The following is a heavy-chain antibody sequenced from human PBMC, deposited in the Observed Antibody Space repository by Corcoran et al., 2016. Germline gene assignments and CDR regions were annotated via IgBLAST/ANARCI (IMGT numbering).Heavy chain of an antibody. Sequence: QLQLQESGPGLVKPSETLSLTCTVSGDSTSSGSYYWGWIRQPPGGGLAWIGAMSYAGSTFYNLSLKSRVTISIDTSKNQVSLTLTSVTAADTAVYYCERSVDGTGPNYWGQGTLVIVSS. D-gene: IGHD6-19*01. J-gene: IGHJ4*02. CDR1: GDSTSSGSYY. CDR2: MSYAGST. V-gene: IGHV4-39*01. CDR3: ERSVDGTGPNY.